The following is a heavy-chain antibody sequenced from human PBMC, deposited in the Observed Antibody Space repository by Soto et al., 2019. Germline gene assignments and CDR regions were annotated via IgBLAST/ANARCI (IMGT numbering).Heavy chain of an antibody. CDR3: VRDLSVGPGFDS. CDR2: VWYDGSNK. J-gene: IGHJ5*01. Sequence: GGSLRLSCAASGFKFTIYGMHWVRQAPGKGLGWVAVVWYDGSNKYYADSVKGRFTISRDNSKNTLYLQMNSLRAEDTAVYYCVRDLSVGPGFDSWGQGTLVTVSS. D-gene: IGHD3-16*02. V-gene: IGHV3-33*01. CDR1: GFKFTIYG.